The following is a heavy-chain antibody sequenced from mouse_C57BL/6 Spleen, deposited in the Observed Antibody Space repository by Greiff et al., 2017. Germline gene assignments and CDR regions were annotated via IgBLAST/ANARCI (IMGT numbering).Heavy chain of an antibody. J-gene: IGHJ1*03. CDR2: IDPSDSET. D-gene: IGHD1-3*01. CDR1: GYTFTSYW. V-gene: IGHV1-52*01. CDR3: ARSGRGYHWYFDV. Sequence: QVQLQQPGAELVRPGSSVKLSCKASGYTFTSYWMHWVKQRPIQGLEWIGNIDPSDSETHYNQKFKDKATLTVDKSSSTAYMQLSSLTSEDSAVYYWARSGRGYHWYFDVWGTGTTVTVSS.